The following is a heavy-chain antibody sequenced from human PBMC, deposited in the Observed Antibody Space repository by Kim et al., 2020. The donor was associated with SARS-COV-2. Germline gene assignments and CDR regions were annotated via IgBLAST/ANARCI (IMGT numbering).Heavy chain of an antibody. J-gene: IGHJ4*02. D-gene: IGHD1-26*01. Sequence: IYYADSVKGRFTISRDNTKNSLYLQMNSLRDEDTAVYCCVREVEVGANFDFWGQGTLVTVSS. CDR2: I. V-gene: IGHV3-48*02. CDR3: VREVEVGANFDF.